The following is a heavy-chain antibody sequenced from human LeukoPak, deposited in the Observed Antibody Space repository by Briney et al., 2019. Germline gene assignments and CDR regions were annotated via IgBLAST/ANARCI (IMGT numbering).Heavy chain of an antibody. Sequence: GGSLRLSCAASGFTFRAYSMNWVRQAPGKGLEWVSYISSSGRTIYYADSVKGRFTISRDNSKNTLHLQMNSLRGEDTALYYCAKLGYSGYDFESFYYMDVWGKGTTVTVSS. CDR1: GFTFRAYS. J-gene: IGHJ6*03. D-gene: IGHD5-12*01. CDR3: AKLGYSGYDFESFYYMDV. V-gene: IGHV3-48*01. CDR2: ISSSGRTI.